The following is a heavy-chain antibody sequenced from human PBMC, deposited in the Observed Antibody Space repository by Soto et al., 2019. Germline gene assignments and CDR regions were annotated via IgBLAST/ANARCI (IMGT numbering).Heavy chain of an antibody. Sequence: QVQLVESGGGVVQPGRSLRLSCAASGFRFILYGMHWVRQAPGKGLEWVAAISDDGSKEYSADSVKGRFTISRDNSQNTLYLRMNSLRVEDTAVYYCVRVGDYWGQGTLVTVSS. V-gene: IGHV3-30*03. CDR1: GFRFILYG. J-gene: IGHJ4*02. CDR2: ISDDGSKE. CDR3: VRVGDY.